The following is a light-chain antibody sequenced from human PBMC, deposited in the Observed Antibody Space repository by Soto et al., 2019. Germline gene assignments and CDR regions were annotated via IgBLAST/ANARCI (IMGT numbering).Light chain of an antibody. CDR3: QQYGSSPIT. J-gene: IGKJ5*01. V-gene: IGKV3-20*01. CDR2: GAS. Sequence: EIVLTQSPGTLSLSPGERATLSCRASQSVSYYLAWYQQKPGQAPRLLIYGASTRATGIPARFSGSGSGTDFTLTISRLEPEDFAVYYCQQYGSSPITFGQGTRLEIK. CDR1: QSVSYY.